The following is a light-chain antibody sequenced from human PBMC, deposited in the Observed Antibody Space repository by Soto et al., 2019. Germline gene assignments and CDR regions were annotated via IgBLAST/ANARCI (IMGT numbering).Light chain of an antibody. CDR3: AAWDDSLKAVM. J-gene: IGLJ3*02. Sequence: QSALTQPPSASGTPGQRVIISCSGSSSNIGGNTVSWYQQFPGTAPKLLIYSNVQRPSGVPDRFSGSKSGTSGSLAISGLQSEDEADYVCAAWDDSLKAVMFGGGTKLTVL. CDR2: SNV. V-gene: IGLV1-44*01. CDR1: SSNIGGNT.